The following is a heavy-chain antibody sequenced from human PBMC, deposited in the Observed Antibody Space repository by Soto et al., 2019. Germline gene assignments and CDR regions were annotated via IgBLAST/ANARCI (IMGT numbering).Heavy chain of an antibody. CDR3: ARETLKDLSSSWYAGAFEI. CDR1: GDSVSSTSPA. J-gene: IGHJ3*02. CDR2: TYYRSKWYN. V-gene: IGHV6-1*01. Sequence: SQTLSLTCGISGDSVSSTSPAWNWIRQSPSRGLEWLGRTYYRSKWYNDYAVSVKSRITINPDTSKNQFSLQLNSVTPEDTAVYYCARETLKDLSSSWYAGAFEIWGQGTMVTDSS. D-gene: IGHD6-13*01.